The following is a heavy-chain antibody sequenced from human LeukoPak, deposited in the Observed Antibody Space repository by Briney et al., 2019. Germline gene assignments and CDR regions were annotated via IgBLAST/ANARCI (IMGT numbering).Heavy chain of an antibody. CDR1: GGSISSYY. V-gene: IGHV4-59*01. Sequence: KPSETLSLTCTVSGGSISSYYWSWVRQPPGKGLEWIGYIYYSGSTNYSPSLKSRVTISVDTSKNQFSLKLSSVTAADTAVYYCARDRDGMDVWGQGTTFTVSS. CDR2: IYYSGST. CDR3: ARDRDGMDV. J-gene: IGHJ6*02.